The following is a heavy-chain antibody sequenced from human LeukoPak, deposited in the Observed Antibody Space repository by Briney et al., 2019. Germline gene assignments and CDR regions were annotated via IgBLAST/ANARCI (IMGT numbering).Heavy chain of an antibody. D-gene: IGHD3-22*01. CDR2: MYYSGSS. CDR3: ARGITYYDVNLDY. V-gene: IGHV4-59*01. CDR1: GGSMNTYY. J-gene: IGHJ4*02. Sequence: SETLSLTCTVSGGSMNTYYWSWIRQPPGKGLEWIGYMYYSGSSNYNPSLKSRVTISVDTSKKQFSLKLSSVTAADTAVYYCARGITYYDVNLDYWGQGTLVTVSS.